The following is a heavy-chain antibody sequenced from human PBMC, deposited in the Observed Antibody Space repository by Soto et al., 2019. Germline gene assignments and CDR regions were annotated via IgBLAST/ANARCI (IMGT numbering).Heavy chain of an antibody. V-gene: IGHV1-18*01. D-gene: IGHD6-13*01. J-gene: IGHJ3*01. CDR2: ISPYNGNT. CDR3: ARGVQQLVP. CDR1: GYTFTSYA. Sequence: GASVKVSCKASGYTFTSYAISWVRQAPGQGLEWMGLISPYNGNTNYAQNLQGRVTMTTDTSTSTAYMELSSLRSEDTAVYYCARGVQQLVPWGQGTMVTVSS.